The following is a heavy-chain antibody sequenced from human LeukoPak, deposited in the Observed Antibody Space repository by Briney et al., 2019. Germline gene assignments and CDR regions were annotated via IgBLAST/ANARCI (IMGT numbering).Heavy chain of an antibody. CDR1: GYSFTSYW. CDR3: ARRYYDFWSGQRNWFDP. D-gene: IGHD3-3*01. J-gene: IGHJ5*02. Sequence: GESLKISCKGSGYSFTSYWIGWVRQMPGKGLEWMGIIYPGDSDTRYSPSFQGQVTISADKSISTAYLQWSSLKASDTAMYYCARRYYDFWSGQRNWFDPWGQGTLVTASS. V-gene: IGHV5-51*01. CDR2: IYPGDSDT.